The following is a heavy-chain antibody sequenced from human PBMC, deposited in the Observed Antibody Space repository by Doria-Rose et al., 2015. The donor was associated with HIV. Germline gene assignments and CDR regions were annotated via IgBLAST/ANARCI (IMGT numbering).Heavy chain of an antibody. Sequence: QITLKESGPVLVKPTETLTLTCTVSGVSLSSPGMGVSWIRQPPGKALEWLANIFSDDEISYKPSLTSRLTISRGTSKSQVVLTMTDMDPVDTATYYCARIKSSRWYHKYYFDFWGQGTLVIVSA. CDR1: GVSLSSPGMG. J-gene: IGHJ4*02. V-gene: IGHV2-26*01. CDR2: IFSDDEI. D-gene: IGHD6-13*01. CDR3: ARIKSSRWYHKYYFDF.